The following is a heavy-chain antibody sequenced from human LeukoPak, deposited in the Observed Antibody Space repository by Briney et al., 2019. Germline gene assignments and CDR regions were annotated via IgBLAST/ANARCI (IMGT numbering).Heavy chain of an antibody. CDR3: ARDRVEYYDFWSGYLGPD. J-gene: IGHJ4*02. CDR2: INSDESST. D-gene: IGHD3-3*01. Sequence: GGSLRLSCAASGFTFSSYWMHWVRQAPGKGLVWVSRINSDESSTSYADSVKGRFTISRDNAKNTLYLQMNSLRAEDTAVYYCARDRVEYYDFWSGYLGPDWGQGTLVTVSS. CDR1: GFTFSSYW. V-gene: IGHV3-74*01.